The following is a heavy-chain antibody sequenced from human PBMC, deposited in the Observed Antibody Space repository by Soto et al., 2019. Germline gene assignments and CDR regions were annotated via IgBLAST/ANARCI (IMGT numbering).Heavy chain of an antibody. CDR2: IYYSVSA. Sequence: QLQLQESGPGLVKPSETLSLTCTVSGGSISSSGYYWGWIRKPPGKGLEWIGTIYYSVSAYYNPSLKSRVTIAVDTSKNQFSLKLRSVTGADTAVYYCGRRNCDHAVDYWGQGTLVTVFS. CDR3: GRRNCDHAVDY. J-gene: IGHJ4*02. V-gene: IGHV4-39*01. D-gene: IGHD1-7*01. CDR1: GGSISSSGYY.